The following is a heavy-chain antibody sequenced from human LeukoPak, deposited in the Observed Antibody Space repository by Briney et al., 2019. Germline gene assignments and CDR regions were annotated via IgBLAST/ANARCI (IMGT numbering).Heavy chain of an antibody. CDR2: ISWNSGSI. J-gene: IGHJ4*02. CDR3: AKVSTYYDSRGYYFDY. V-gene: IGHV3-9*01. D-gene: IGHD3-22*01. Sequence: GGSLRLSCAASGFTFDDYAMHWVRQAPGKGLEWVSGISWNSGSIGYADSVKGRFTISRDNAKNSLYLQMNSLRAEDTALYYCAKVSTYYDSRGYYFDYWGQGTLVTVSS. CDR1: GFTFDDYA.